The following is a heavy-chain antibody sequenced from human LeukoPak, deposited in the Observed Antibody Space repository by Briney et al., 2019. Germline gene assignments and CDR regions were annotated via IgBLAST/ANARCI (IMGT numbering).Heavy chain of an antibody. CDR1: GFTVSSNY. D-gene: IGHD1-26*01. J-gene: IGHJ6*02. CDR2: ISYDGSNK. Sequence: GGSLRLSCAASGFTVSSNYMSWVRQAPGKGLEWVAVISYDGSNKYYADSVKGRFTISRDNSKNTLYLQMNSLRAEDTAVYYCALSIVGASGGMDVWGQGTTVTVSS. V-gene: IGHV3-30*03. CDR3: ALSIVGASGGMDV.